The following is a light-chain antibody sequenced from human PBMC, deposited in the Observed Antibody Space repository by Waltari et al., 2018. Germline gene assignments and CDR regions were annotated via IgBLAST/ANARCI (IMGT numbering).Light chain of an antibody. Sequence: QLVLTQSPSASASLGASVKLTCTLSSGHSSYAIAWHQQQPEKGPRYLMKLNNDGSHSKGDGVPDRFSGSSAGAERYLTISSLQSEDEADYYWQTWATGIQVFGGGTKLTVL. CDR3: QTWATGIQV. J-gene: IGLJ3*02. V-gene: IGLV4-69*01. CDR1: SGHSSYA. CDR2: LNNDGSH.